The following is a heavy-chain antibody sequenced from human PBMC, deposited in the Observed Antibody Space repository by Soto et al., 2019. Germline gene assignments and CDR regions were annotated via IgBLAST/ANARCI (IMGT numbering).Heavy chain of an antibody. V-gene: IGHV4-31*03. D-gene: IGHD4-17*01. Sequence: SETLSLTCTVSGGSISSGGYSWSWIRQHPGKGLEQIGYIYDSGSTFYNPSLRSRVTISVDTSKKEISLKLTSLTAADTAIYYCATAAHLGDYEESWCQGALVTVSS. CDR3: ATAAHLGDYEES. CDR2: IYDSGST. CDR1: GGSISSGGYS. J-gene: IGHJ4*02.